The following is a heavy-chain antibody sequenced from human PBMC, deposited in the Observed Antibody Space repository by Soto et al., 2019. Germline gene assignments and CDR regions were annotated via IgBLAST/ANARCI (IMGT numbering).Heavy chain of an antibody. CDR1: GGTFSSYF. CDR2: IIPVFGTA. D-gene: IGHD6-13*01. J-gene: IGHJ6*02. CDR3: ARETPSAAAAYYYYGLDV. Sequence: VASVKVSCKVSGGTFSSYFLNWVRQAPGQGLEWVGGIIPVFGTASYAEKFQGRVTITADESTSTAYMELSRLRSDDTAVYYFARETPSAAAAYYYYGLDVWGQGTTVTVSS. V-gene: IGHV1-69*13.